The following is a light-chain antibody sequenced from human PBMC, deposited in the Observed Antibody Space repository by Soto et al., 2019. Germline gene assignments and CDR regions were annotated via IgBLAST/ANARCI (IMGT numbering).Light chain of an antibody. V-gene: IGLV1-40*01. CDR2: DNN. J-gene: IGLJ1*01. CDR3: QSYDSSLSGDYV. CDR1: SSNIGAGYD. Sequence: QSVPTQPPSVSGAPGQRVTISCTGSSSNIGAGYDVHWYQQLPGTAPKLLIYDNNNRPSGVPDRFSGSKSGTSASLAITGLQAEYEADYYCQSYDSSLSGDYVFGTGTKLTVL.